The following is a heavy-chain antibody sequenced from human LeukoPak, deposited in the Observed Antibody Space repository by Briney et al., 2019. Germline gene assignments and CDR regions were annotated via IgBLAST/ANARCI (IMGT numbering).Heavy chain of an antibody. V-gene: IGHV4-59*01. CDR3: ASSPVLRFLEWLPSYFDY. CDR1: GGSISSYY. CDR2: NYYSGST. J-gene: IGHJ4*02. Sequence: SETLSLTCTVSGGSISSYYWSWIRQPPGKGLEWIGYNYYSGSTNYNPSLKSRVTISVDTSKNQFSLKLSSVTAADTAVYYCASSPVLRFLEWLPSYFDYWGQGTLVTVSS. D-gene: IGHD3-3*01.